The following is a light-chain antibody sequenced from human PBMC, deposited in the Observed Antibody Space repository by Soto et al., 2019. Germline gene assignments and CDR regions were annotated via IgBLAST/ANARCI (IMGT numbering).Light chain of an antibody. CDR3: QQYASSLT. Sequence: EIVLTQSPGSLSLSLGERATLSCRASQSVDSAFFAWYQQKPGQPPRLLMYGASRRATGIPDRFSGSGSGTDFTLTISRREPEDFAVYYCQQYASSLTFGQGTKVEI. J-gene: IGKJ1*01. CDR2: GAS. V-gene: IGKV3-20*01. CDR1: QSVDSAF.